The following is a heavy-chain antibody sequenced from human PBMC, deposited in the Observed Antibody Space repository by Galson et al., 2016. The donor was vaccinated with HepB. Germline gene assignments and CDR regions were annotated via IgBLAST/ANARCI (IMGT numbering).Heavy chain of an antibody. Sequence: SVKVSCKASGYTFTGYYMHWVRQAPGQGLEWMGRINPNSGGTNYAQKFQGRVTMTRDTPISTAYMELSRLRSDDTAVYYCTTGEYLLGWFDPWGQGTLVTVSS. CDR1: GYTFTGYY. CDR2: INPNSGGT. V-gene: IGHV1-2*06. J-gene: IGHJ5*02. D-gene: IGHD2/OR15-2a*01. CDR3: TTGEYLLGWFDP.